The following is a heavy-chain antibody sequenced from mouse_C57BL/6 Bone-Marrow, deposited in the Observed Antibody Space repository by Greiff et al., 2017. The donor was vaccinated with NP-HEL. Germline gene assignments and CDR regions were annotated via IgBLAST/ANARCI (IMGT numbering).Heavy chain of an antibody. V-gene: IGHV1-81*01. Sequence: VQLQQSGAELARPGASVKLSCKASGYTFTSYGISWVKQRTGQGLEWIGEIYPSSGNTYYTEKFKGKATLTADKSSSTAYMELRSLTSEDSAVYFCARNGDYGSSPFAYWGQGTLVTVSA. CDR3: ARNGDYGSSPFAY. D-gene: IGHD1-1*01. CDR1: GYTFTSYG. J-gene: IGHJ3*01. CDR2: IYPSSGNT.